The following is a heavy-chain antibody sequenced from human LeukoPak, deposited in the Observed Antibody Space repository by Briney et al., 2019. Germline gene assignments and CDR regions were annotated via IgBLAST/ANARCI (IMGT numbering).Heavy chain of an antibody. CDR2: IIPIFGTA. CDR3: ARGARYYGSGSYYVDY. V-gene: IGHV1-69*05. J-gene: IGHJ4*02. Sequence: SVKVSCKASGGTFSSYAISWVRQAPGQGLEWMGGIIPIFGTANYAQKFQGRVTMTRNTSISTAYMELSSLRSEDTAVYYCARGARYYGSGSYYVDYWGQGTLVTVSS. D-gene: IGHD3-10*01. CDR1: GGTFSSYA.